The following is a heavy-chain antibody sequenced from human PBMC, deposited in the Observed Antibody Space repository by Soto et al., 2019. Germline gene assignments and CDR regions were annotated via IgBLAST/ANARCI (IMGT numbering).Heavy chain of an antibody. CDR2: IIPIFGTA. J-gene: IGHJ6*02. Sequence: SVKVSCKASGGTFSSYAISWVRQAPGQGLEWMGGIIPIFGTANYAQKFQGRVTITADESTSTAYMELSSLGSEDTAVYCCARGRSPTGWSRYYYYGMDVWRQGTTVTVSS. CDR1: GGTFSSYA. V-gene: IGHV1-69*13. CDR3: ARGRSPTGWSRYYYYGMDV. D-gene: IGHD2-15*01.